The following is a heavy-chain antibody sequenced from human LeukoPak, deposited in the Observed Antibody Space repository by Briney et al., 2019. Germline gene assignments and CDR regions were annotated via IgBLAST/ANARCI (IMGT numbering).Heavy chain of an antibody. V-gene: IGHV1-18*01. J-gene: IGHJ5*02. CDR2: ISAYNGNT. Sequence: AASVKVSCKASGYTFTSYGISWVRQAPGQGLEWMGWISAYNGNTNYAQKLQGRVTMTTDTSTSTAYMELRSLRSDDTAVYYCARDGLTGTTGDWFDPWGQGTLVTVSS. CDR1: GYTFTSYG. D-gene: IGHD1-7*01. CDR3: ARDGLTGTTGDWFDP.